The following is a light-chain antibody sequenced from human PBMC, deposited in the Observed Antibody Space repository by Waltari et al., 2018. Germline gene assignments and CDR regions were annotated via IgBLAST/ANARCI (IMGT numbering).Light chain of an antibody. J-gene: IGKJ2*01. CDR2: DAS. Sequence: EIVLTQSPATLTLSQGERPTLPLRASQSVSTYLAWYQQNPGQAPRLLIYDASNRATGIPARFSGSGSGTDFTLTISSLAPEDSAIYYCQQRRNWPRQYTFGQGTKLEI. V-gene: IGKV3-11*01. CDR3: QQRRNWPRQYT. CDR1: QSVSTY.